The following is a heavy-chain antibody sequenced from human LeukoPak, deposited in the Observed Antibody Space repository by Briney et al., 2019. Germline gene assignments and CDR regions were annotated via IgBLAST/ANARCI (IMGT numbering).Heavy chain of an antibody. CDR2: IGTSTSYI. J-gene: IGHJ4*02. D-gene: IGHD2-2*01. CDR1: GFTFSTYI. CDR3: ARDPYCSSTSCFSPYDY. V-gene: IGHV3-21*01. Sequence: PGGSLRLSCAASGFTFSTYIMNWVRQTPGKGLEWVSSIGTSTSYIYYADSVKGRFTISRDNAKNSLYLQMNSLRAEDTAVYYCARDPYCSSTSCFSPYDYWGQGTLVTVSS.